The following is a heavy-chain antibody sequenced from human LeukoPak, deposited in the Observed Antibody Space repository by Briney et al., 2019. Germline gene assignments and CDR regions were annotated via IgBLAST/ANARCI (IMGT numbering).Heavy chain of an antibody. D-gene: IGHD1-7*01. CDR1: GGSITYGSYY. V-gene: IGHV4-61*02. CDR2: THKSGTT. Sequence: PSETLSLTCTASGGSITYGSYYWSWIRQAAGKGLEWIGRTHKSGTTHYNPSLRSRVILSLDMSKNQFSLQLSSVTAADTAVYYCARASWNYLERWGQGSLVTVSS. CDR3: ARASWNYLER. J-gene: IGHJ4*02.